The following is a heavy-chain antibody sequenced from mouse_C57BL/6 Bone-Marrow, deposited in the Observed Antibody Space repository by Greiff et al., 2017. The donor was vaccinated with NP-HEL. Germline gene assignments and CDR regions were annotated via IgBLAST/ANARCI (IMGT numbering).Heavy chain of an antibody. CDR1: GYTFTSYW. J-gene: IGHJ2*01. Sequence: VKLQQPGAELVKPGASVKMSCKASGYTFTSYWITWVKQRPGQGLEWIGDIYPGSGSTNYNEKFKSKATLTVDTSSSTAYMQLSSLTSEDSAVYYCARWHYYGSSYVDYFDYWGQGTTLTVSS. CDR2: IYPGSGST. CDR3: ARWHYYGSSYVDYFDY. D-gene: IGHD1-1*01. V-gene: IGHV1-55*01.